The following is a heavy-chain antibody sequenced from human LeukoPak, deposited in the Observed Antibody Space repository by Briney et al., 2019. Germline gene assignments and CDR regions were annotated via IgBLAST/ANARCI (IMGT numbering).Heavy chain of an antibody. CDR1: GASISSYY. J-gene: IGHJ5*02. D-gene: IGHD5-18*01. CDR2: IYYSGST. V-gene: IGHV4-59*01. Sequence: SETLSLTCTVSGASISSYYWGWIRQPPGKGLEWIGYIYYSGSTNYNPSLKSRVTISVDTSKNQFSLKLSSVTAADTAVYYCARGYSYGAYWFDPWGQGTLVTVSS. CDR3: ARGYSYGAYWFDP.